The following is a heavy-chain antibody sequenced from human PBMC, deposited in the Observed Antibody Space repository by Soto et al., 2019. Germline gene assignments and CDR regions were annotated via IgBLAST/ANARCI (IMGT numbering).Heavy chain of an antibody. Sequence: GGSLRLSCAASGFTFSNYAMHWVRQAPGKGLEWVTLISFDGSQTYSADSVKGRFTISRDNSKNTLYLQMNSLRTEDTAVYYCARDEVTGQTAYFDYWGQGTLVTVSS. CDR1: GFTFSNYA. D-gene: IGHD2-21*02. CDR3: ARDEVTGQTAYFDY. V-gene: IGHV3-30*14. J-gene: IGHJ4*02. CDR2: ISFDGSQT.